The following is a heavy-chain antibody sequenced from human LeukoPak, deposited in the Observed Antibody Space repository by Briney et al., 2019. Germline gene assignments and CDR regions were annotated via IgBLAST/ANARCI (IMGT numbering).Heavy chain of an antibody. J-gene: IGHJ5*02. D-gene: IGHD2-21*01. V-gene: IGHV4-61*02. CDR3: ARQVVIALNWFDP. Sequence: SQTLSLTCTVSGGSISSGSYYWSWIRQPAGKGLEWIGRIYTSGRTNYNPSLKSRVTISVDTSKTQFSLKLSSVTAADTAVYYCARQVVIALNWFDPWGQGTLVTVSS. CDR2: IYTSGRT. CDR1: GGSISSGSYY.